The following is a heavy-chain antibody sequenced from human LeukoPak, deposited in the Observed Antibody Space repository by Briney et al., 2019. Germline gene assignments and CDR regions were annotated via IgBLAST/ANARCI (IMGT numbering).Heavy chain of an antibody. Sequence: ASVKVSCTASGYTFTSYGISWVRQAPGQGLEWMGWISAYNGNTNYAQKLQGRVTMTTDTSTSTAYMELRSPRSDDTAVYYCARDRTAMAHFDYWGQGTLVTVSS. J-gene: IGHJ4*02. CDR2: ISAYNGNT. D-gene: IGHD5-18*01. CDR1: GYTFTSYG. CDR3: ARDRTAMAHFDY. V-gene: IGHV1-18*01.